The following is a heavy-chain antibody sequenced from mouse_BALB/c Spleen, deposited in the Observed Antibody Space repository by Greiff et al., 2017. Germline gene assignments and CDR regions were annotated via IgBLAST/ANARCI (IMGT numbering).Heavy chain of an antibody. J-gene: IGHJ1*01. V-gene: IGHV1-9*01. CDR3: ARRTGVVATRWYFDV. D-gene: IGHD1-1*01. CDR1: GYTFSSYW. CDR2: ILPGSGST. Sequence: VQLQQSGAELMKPGASVKISCKATGYTFSSYWIEWVKQRPGHGLEWIGEILPGSGSTNYNEKFKGKATFTADTSSNTAYMQLSSLTSEDSAVYYCARRTGVVATRWYFDVWGAGTTDTVSS.